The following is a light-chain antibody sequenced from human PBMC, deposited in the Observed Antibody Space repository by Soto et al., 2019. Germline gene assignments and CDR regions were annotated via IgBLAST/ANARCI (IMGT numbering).Light chain of an antibody. Sequence: DMQMTQSPSSLSASVGDRVAITCRASQSISDSLNWYQHKPGTAPKLLIYAASSLQSGVPSRFSGGGSGTDFTLTINSLQPEDFVTYFCQQSFSFPATFGGGTKVDI. CDR3: QQSFSFPAT. CDR2: AAS. CDR1: QSISDS. J-gene: IGKJ4*01. V-gene: IGKV1-39*01.